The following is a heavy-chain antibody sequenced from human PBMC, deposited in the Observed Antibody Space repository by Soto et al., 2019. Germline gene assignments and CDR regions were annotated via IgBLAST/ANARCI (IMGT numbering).Heavy chain of an antibody. V-gene: IGHV4-31*03. CDR1: GGSISSGGYY. CDR3: AREPLT. CDR2: IYYSGTTYYT. J-gene: IGHJ4*02. Sequence: QVQLQESGPGLVKPSQTLSLTCTVSGGSISSGGYYWRWNRQHPGKGLEWIGYIYYSGTTYYTYYNPSLKSRVTISVDTSKNQFSLKLSSVTAADTAVYYCAREPLTWGQGTLVTVSS.